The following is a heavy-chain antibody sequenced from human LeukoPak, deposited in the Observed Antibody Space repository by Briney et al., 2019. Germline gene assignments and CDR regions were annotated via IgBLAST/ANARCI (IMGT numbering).Heavy chain of an antibody. CDR3: ARGPYSYDSSGAFDI. V-gene: IGHV4-61*02. CDR2: ISSSGST. Sequence: SVTLSLTCTVSGDSISSGDYYWSWIRQPAGKGLEWIGRISSSGSTNYNPSLKSRVTISVDTSKNQFSLKLSSVTAADTAVYFCARGPYSYDSSGAFDIWGQGTMVTVSS. D-gene: IGHD3-22*01. J-gene: IGHJ3*02. CDR1: GDSISSGDYY.